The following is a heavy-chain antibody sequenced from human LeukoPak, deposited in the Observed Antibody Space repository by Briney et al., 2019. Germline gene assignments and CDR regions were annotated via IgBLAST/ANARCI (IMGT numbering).Heavy chain of an antibody. V-gene: IGHV3-30*03. CDR2: ISYDGSNK. J-gene: IGHJ3*02. Sequence: GGSLRLSCAASGFTFSSYGMHWVRQAPGKGLEWVAVISYDGSNKYYADSVKGRFTISRDNSKNTLYLQMNSLRAEDTAVYYCARDSGSTGADAFDIWGQGTMVTVSS. D-gene: IGHD1-26*01. CDR3: ARDSGSTGADAFDI. CDR1: GFTFSSYG.